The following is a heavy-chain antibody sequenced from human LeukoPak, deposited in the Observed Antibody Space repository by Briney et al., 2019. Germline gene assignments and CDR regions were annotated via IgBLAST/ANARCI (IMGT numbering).Heavy chain of an antibody. Sequence: SETLSLICAVYGGSFSGHYWSWIRQAPGKGLEWIGEINESGSTNYNSSLKSRVTISADTSKNQFSLELTSLTAADTAVYYCARGGGLRMLFASPFRHWGQGTLVSVSS. D-gene: IGHD3-10*01. CDR3: ARGGGLRMLFASPFRH. CDR2: INESGST. J-gene: IGHJ4*02. CDR1: GGSFSGHY. V-gene: IGHV4-34*01.